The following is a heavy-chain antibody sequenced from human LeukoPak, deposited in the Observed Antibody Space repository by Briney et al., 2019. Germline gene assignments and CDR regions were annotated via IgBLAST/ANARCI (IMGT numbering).Heavy chain of an antibody. J-gene: IGHJ3*02. D-gene: IGHD2-2*01. Sequence: ETLSLTCAVYGGSFSGYYWSWVRQAPGKGLEWVSAISGSGGRTDYADSVKGRFTISRDNSKNTLYLQMNSLRAEDTAVYYCAKGRYCSSTSCLTAAFDIWGQGTMVTVSS. CDR1: GGSFSGYY. V-gene: IGHV3-23*01. CDR2: ISGSGGRT. CDR3: AKGRYCSSTSCLTAAFDI.